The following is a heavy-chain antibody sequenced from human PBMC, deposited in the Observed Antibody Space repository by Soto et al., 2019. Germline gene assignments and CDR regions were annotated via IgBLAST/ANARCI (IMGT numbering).Heavy chain of an antibody. Sequence: ASVKVSCKVSGYTLTELSMHWVRQAPGKGLEWMGGFDPEDGETIYAQKFQGRVTMTEDTSTDTAYMELSSLRSEDTAVYYCATAAHCSGGSCYWFDPCGQGTLVTVSS. J-gene: IGHJ5*02. CDR2: FDPEDGET. CDR1: GYTLTELS. V-gene: IGHV1-24*01. CDR3: ATAAHCSGGSCYWFDP. D-gene: IGHD2-15*01.